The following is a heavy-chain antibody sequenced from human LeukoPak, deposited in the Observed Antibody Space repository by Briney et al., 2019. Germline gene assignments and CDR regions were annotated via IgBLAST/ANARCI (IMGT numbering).Heavy chain of an antibody. J-gene: IGHJ4*02. CDR1: GYTFSSNA. CDR2: ISYDGGNT. CDR3: AKEGTGIHFDY. V-gene: IGHV3-30-3*01. D-gene: IGHD1-1*01. Sequence: GGSLRLSCAASGYTFSSNAIHWVRQAPGKGLEWVAEISYDGGNTYYADSVKGRFTISRDNSKNTLYLQMNSLRAEDTAVYYCAKEGTGIHFDYWGQGTLVTVSS.